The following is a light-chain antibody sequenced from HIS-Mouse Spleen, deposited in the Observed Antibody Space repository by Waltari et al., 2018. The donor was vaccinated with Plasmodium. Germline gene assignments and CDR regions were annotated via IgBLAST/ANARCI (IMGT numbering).Light chain of an antibody. V-gene: IGLV1-51*01. CDR3: GTWDSSLSAGVV. Sequence: QSVLTQPPSVSAAPGQKVTISCSGSSSNIGNNYVSWYQQLPGTAPKLLIYDNNKRPSGIPDPFSGSKSGTSATLVITGLQTGDEADYYCGTWDSSLSAGVVFGGGTKLTVL. J-gene: IGLJ2*01. CDR1: SSNIGNNY. CDR2: DNN.